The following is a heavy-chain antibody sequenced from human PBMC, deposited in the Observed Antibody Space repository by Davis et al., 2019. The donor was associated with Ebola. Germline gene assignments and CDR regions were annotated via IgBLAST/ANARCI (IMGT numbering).Heavy chain of an antibody. J-gene: IGHJ6*02. Sequence: ASVKVSCKASGYTFTSYAMHWVRQAPGQRLEWMGWINAGNGNTKYSQKFQGRVTITRDTSASTAYMELSSLRSEDTAVYYCARALSTAYYYYYYGMDVWGQGTTVTVSS. V-gene: IGHV1-3*01. CDR1: GYTFTSYA. D-gene: IGHD6-13*01. CDR3: ARALSTAYYYYYYGMDV. CDR2: INAGNGNT.